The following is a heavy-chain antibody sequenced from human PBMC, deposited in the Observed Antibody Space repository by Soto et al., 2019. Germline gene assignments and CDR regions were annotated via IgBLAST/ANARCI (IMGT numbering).Heavy chain of an antibody. CDR2: INPIFGTA. J-gene: IGHJ4*02. V-gene: IGHV1-69*12. D-gene: IGHD5-12*01. CDR3: ARERGYSGYDDPGQFDY. Sequence: QVQLVQSGAAVKKPGSSVKVSCKASGGTFSSYAISWVRQAPGQGLEWMGGINPIFGTANYAQKFQGRVTITADESTSXVYMELSSLRSEDTAVYYCARERGYSGYDDPGQFDYWGQGTLVTVSS. CDR1: GGTFSSYA.